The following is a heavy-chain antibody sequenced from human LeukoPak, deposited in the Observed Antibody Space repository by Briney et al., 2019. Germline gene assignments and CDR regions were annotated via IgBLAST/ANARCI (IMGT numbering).Heavy chain of an antibody. CDR2: KNPNSGGT. V-gene: IGHV1-2*06. D-gene: IGHD2-15*01. CDR1: GYTFTGYY. CDR3: ARDGTGYCSGGSCYSGASFDY. Sequence: ASVKVSCKASGYTFTGYYMHWVPQAPGQGLEWMVRKNPNSGGTNYAQRCQGRVTMTRNTSVSTAYMELSSLRSDDTAVYYCARDGTGYCSGGSCYSGASFDYWGQGTLVTVSS. J-gene: IGHJ4*02.